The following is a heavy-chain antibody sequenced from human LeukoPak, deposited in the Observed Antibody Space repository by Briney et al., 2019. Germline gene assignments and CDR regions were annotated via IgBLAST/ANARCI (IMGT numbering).Heavy chain of an antibody. J-gene: IGHJ4*02. CDR1: GFTFSSYG. D-gene: IGHD3-10*01. CDR3: AKAHRPYGSGGKYYFDY. CDR2: IRYDGSNK. Sequence: GGSLRLSCAASGFTFSSYGMHWVRQAPGKGLEWVAFIRYDGSNKYYADSVEGRFTISRDNSKNTLYLQMNSLRAEDTAVYYCAKAHRPYGSGGKYYFDYWGQGTLVTVSS. V-gene: IGHV3-30*02.